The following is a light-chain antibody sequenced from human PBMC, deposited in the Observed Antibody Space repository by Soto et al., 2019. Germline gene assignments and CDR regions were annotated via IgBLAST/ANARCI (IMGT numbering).Light chain of an antibody. J-gene: IGKJ1*01. CDR2: GAS. V-gene: IGKV3-15*01. CDR1: QSVGTY. CDR3: QQYNDWPRT. Sequence: EIVMTQSPATLSVSPGERATLSCRASQSVGTYLAWYPQTPVQAPRLLIYGASTRAAGISPRFSGGGSGTEFTLTXXXXXSEDFAVYYCQQYNDWPRTFGQGTKVGIK.